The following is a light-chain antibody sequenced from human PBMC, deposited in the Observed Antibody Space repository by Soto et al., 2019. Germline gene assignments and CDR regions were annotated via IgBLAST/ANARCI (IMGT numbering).Light chain of an antibody. CDR3: SSYTSSSTLDVL. CDR2: EVT. CDR1: SSDVGGYNY. V-gene: IGLV2-14*01. Sequence: QSALTQPASVSGSPGQSITISCTGTSSDVGGYNYVSWYQQHPGKAPKLTIYEVTNRPSGVSNRFSGSKSGNTASLTISGLQAEDEADYYCSSYTSSSTLDVLFGGGTKLPVL. J-gene: IGLJ2*01.